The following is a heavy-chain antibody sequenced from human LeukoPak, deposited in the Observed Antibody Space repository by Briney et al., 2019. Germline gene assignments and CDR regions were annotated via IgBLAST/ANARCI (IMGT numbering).Heavy chain of an antibody. J-gene: IGHJ4*02. V-gene: IGHV4-34*01. Sequence: PSETLSLTCAVCGGSFSGYYWSWIRQPPGKGLEWIGEINHSGSTNYNRSLKSRVTISVDTSKNQFSLKLSSVTAADTAVYYCAREPAKKLYYYGSGRQYYFDYWGQGTLVTVSS. CDR1: GGSFSGYY. CDR3: AREPAKKLYYYGSGRQYYFDY. D-gene: IGHD3-10*01. CDR2: INHSGST.